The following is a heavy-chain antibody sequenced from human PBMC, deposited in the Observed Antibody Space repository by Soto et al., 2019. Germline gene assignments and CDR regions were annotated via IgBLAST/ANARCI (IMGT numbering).Heavy chain of an antibody. CDR3: AREGIVGYDQSFDY. CDR1: GGSISSYY. V-gene: IGHV4-59*01. Sequence: SETLSLTCTVSGGSISSYYWSWIRQPPGKGLEWIGYIYYSGSTNYNPSLKSRVTISVDTSKNQFSLKLSSVTAADTAVYYCAREGIVGYDQSFDYWGQGTLVTVSS. J-gene: IGHJ4*02. D-gene: IGHD1-26*01. CDR2: IYYSGST.